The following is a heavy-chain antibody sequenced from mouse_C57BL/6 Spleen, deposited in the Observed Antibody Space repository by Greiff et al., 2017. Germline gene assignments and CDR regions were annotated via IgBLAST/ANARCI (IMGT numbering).Heavy chain of an antibody. CDR2: INPNYGTT. CDR3: ARSPITTVVAKTSYFDV. D-gene: IGHD1-1*01. Sequence: EVHLVESGPELVKPGASVKISCKASGYSFTDYNMNWVKQSNGKSLEWIGVINPNYGTTSYNQKFKGKATLTVDQSSSTAYMQLNSLTSEDSAVYYCARSPITTVVAKTSYFDVWGTGTTVTVSS. CDR1: GYSFTDYN. J-gene: IGHJ1*03. V-gene: IGHV1-39*01.